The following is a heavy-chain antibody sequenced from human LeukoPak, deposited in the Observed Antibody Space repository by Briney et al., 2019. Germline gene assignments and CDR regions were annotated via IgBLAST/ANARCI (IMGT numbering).Heavy chain of an antibody. D-gene: IGHD3-3*01. CDR2: IYYSGST. CDR3: ARGEDYDFWSGYPIHFDY. J-gene: IGHJ4*02. CDR1: GGSISSYY. Sequence: PSETLSLTCAVSGGSISSYYWSWIRQPPGKGLEWIGYIYYSGSTNYNPSLKSRVTISVDTSKNQFSLKLSSVTAADTAVYYCARGEDYDFWSGYPIHFDYWGQGTLVTVSS. V-gene: IGHV4-59*01.